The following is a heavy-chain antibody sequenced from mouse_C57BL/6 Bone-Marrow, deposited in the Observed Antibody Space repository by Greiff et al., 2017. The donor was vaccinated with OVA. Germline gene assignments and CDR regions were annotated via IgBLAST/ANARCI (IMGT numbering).Heavy chain of an antibody. CDR1: GYSITSGYY. V-gene: IGHV3-6*01. CDR2: ISYDGCN. J-gene: IGHJ1*03. D-gene: IGHD1-1*01. Sequence: EVQLQESGPGLVKPSQSLSLSCSVTGYSITSGYYCNCLRQFPGNKLVWMGYISYDGCNNYNPSLKNRFSITRDTSRNQFFLKLNSVTTEDTATDYCARDPRNYYYGSSHWYFDVWGTGTTVTVSS. CDR3: ARDPRNYYYGSSHWYFDV.